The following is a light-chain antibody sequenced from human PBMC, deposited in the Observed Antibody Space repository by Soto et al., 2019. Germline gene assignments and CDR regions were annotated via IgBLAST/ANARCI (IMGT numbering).Light chain of an antibody. Sequence: DIVMTQSPDSLAVSLGERATINCKSSQRVLNTSNNKNYLAWYRQKPGQPPKLLIYWASTRESGVPDRFSGSGSGTDFTLTISSLQAEDVAVYYCQQYYTTPYTFGQGTKLEIK. CDR2: WAS. CDR1: QRVLNTSNNKNY. V-gene: IGKV4-1*01. CDR3: QQYYTTPYT. J-gene: IGKJ2*01.